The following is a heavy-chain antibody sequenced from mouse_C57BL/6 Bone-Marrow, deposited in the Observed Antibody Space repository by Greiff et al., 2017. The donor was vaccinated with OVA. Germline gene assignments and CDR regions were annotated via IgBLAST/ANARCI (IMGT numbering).Heavy chain of an antibody. CDR2: IDPEDGET. CDR1: GFNIKDYY. Sequence: SGAELVKPGASVKLSCTASGFNIKDYYMHWVKQRTEQGLEWIGRIDPEDGETKYAPKFQGKATITADTSSNTAYLQRSSLTSEDTAVYYCALIYDGYLYYFDYWGQGTTLTVSS. J-gene: IGHJ2*01. D-gene: IGHD2-3*01. CDR3: ALIYDGYLYYFDY. V-gene: IGHV14-2*01.